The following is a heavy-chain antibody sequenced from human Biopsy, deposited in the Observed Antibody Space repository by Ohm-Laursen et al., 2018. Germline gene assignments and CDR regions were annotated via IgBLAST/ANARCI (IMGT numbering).Heavy chain of an antibody. CDR2: IDVSDYNT. CDR1: GFSFSSYG. CDR3: VKQWGGYNFDS. J-gene: IGHJ5*01. V-gene: IGHV3-NL1*01. D-gene: IGHD1-14*01. Sequence: SLRLSCAASGFSFSSYGMHWVRQAPGKGLEWVAHIDVSDYNTYYADSVRGRFTISRDNSKQMVHLEINSLTADDTAVYYCVKQWGGYNFDSWGQGTLVTVSP.